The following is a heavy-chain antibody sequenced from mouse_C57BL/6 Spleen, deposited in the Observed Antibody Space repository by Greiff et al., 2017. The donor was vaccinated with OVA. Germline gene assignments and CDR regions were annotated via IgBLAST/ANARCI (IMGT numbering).Heavy chain of an antibody. CDR1: GYTFTDYN. Sequence: VQLKQSGPELVKPGASVKIPCKASGYTFTDYNMDWVKQSHGKSLEWIGDINPNNGGTIYNQKFKGKATLTVDKSSSTAYMELRSLTSEDTAVYYCARIYGNSFAMDYWGQGTSVTVSS. D-gene: IGHD2-1*01. V-gene: IGHV1-18*01. CDR2: INPNNGGT. CDR3: ARIYGNSFAMDY. J-gene: IGHJ4*01.